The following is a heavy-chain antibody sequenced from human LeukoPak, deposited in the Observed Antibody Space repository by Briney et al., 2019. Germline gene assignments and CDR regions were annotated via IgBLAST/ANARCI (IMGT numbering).Heavy chain of an antibody. Sequence: ASVKVSCKASGYTFTGYYMHGLRQAPGQGLAWMGWINPNSGGTKYEQKFQGRVTMTRDTSISTAYMELSRLRSDDTAVYYCARVWFGELHSIDYYYYGMDVWGQGTTVTVSS. CDR2: INPNSGGT. J-gene: IGHJ6*02. V-gene: IGHV1-2*02. CDR1: GYTFTGYY. CDR3: ARVWFGELHSIDYYYYGMDV. D-gene: IGHD3-10*01.